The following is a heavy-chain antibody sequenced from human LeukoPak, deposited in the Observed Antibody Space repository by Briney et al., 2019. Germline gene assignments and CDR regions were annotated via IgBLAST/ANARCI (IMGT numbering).Heavy chain of an antibody. D-gene: IGHD4-17*01. CDR2: IYSGGST. Sequence: GGSLRLSCAASGFTVSSNYMSWVRQAPGKGLEWVSVIYSGGSTYYADSVKGRFTISRDNSKNTLYLQMNSLRAEDTAVYYCALSRLGGDYANYWGQGTLVTVSS. J-gene: IGHJ4*02. CDR1: GFTVSSNY. V-gene: IGHV3-66*01. CDR3: ALSRLGGDYANY.